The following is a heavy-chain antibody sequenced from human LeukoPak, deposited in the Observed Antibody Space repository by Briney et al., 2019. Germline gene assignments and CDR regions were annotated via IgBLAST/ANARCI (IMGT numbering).Heavy chain of an antibody. V-gene: IGHV4-4*07. D-gene: IGHD2-2*01. CDR2: IYTSGTT. J-gene: IGHJ5*02. CDR1: GGSISSYY. Sequence: SETLSLTCTVSGGSISSYYWSWIRQPAGKGLEWIGRIYTSGTTNYNPSLKSRVTMSVDTSKNQFSLKLSSVTAADTAVYYCARLYCSSTSCYWTNCFDPWGQGTLVTVSS. CDR3: ARLYCSSTSCYWTNCFDP.